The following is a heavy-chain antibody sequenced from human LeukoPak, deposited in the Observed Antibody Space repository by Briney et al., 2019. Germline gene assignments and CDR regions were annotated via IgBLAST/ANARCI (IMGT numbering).Heavy chain of an antibody. CDR1: GFTFNSFA. J-gene: IGHJ4*02. CDR3: ARDMAYGDSSDY. CDR2: IWYGGSNK. Sequence: GGSLRLSCAASGFTFNSFAMHWVRQAPGKGLEWVAVIWYGGSNKYYADSVKGRFTISRDNSKNTVYLQMNSLRAEDSAVYYCARDMAYGDSSDYWGQGTLVTVSS. V-gene: IGHV3-33*01. D-gene: IGHD4-17*01.